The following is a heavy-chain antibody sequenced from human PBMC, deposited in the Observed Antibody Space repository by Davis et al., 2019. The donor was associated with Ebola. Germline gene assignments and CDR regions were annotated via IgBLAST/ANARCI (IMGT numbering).Heavy chain of an antibody. CDR2: INWNGGST. D-gene: IGHD3-10*01. V-gene: IGHV3-20*04. J-gene: IGHJ6*04. CDR1: GFTFDDYA. CDR3: ARGYYGSGSKGVYYYGMDV. Sequence: GGSLRLSCAASGFTFDDYAMSWVRQAPGKGLEWVSGINWNGGSTGYVDSVKGRFTISRDNSKNTLYLQMNSLRAEDTAVYYCARGYYGSGSKGVYYYGMDVWGKGTTVTVSS.